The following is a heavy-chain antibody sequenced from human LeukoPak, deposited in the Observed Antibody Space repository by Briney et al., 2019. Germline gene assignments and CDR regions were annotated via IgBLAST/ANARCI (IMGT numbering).Heavy chain of an antibody. CDR1: GFTFRNYW. CDR2: TKEDGSEK. Sequence: PGGSLRLSCAASGFTFRNYWMSWVRQAPGTGLEWVANTKEDGSEKYYVDSVKGRFTISRDNTKNSLYLQMNSLRVEDTAVYYCAKGRSTDSWGRGTLVTVSS. CDR3: AKGRSTDS. J-gene: IGHJ4*02. V-gene: IGHV3-7*01.